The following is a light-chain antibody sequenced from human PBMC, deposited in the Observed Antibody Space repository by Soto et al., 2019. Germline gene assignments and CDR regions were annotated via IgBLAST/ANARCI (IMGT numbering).Light chain of an antibody. CDR1: QSVSSN. Sequence: VLTQSPDTLSLSPGERATLSCRASQSVSSNLAWYQQKPGQAPRLLIYGASTRATGIPDRFSGSGSGTDFTLTISRLEPEDFAVYSCQQYSSSPATFGQGTKVDIK. CDR2: GAS. CDR3: QQYSSSPAT. J-gene: IGKJ1*01. V-gene: IGKV3-20*01.